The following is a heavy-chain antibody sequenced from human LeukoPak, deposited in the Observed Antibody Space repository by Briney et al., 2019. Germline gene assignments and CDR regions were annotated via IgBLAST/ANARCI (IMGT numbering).Heavy chain of an antibody. J-gene: IGHJ4*02. CDR3: ASAVGATDHFDY. V-gene: IGHV4-34*01. CDR1: GGSFSGYY. Sequence: SETLSLTCAVYGGSFSGYYWSWIRQPPGKGLEWIGEINHSGSTNYNPSLKSRVTISVDTSKNQFSLKLSSVTAADTAVYYCASAVGATDHFDYWGQGTLVTVSS. CDR2: INHSGST. D-gene: IGHD1-26*01.